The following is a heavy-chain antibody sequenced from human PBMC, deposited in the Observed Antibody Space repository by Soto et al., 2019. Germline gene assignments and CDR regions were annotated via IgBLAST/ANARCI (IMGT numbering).Heavy chain of an antibody. CDR3: AREIRGVITPLYNWFDP. D-gene: IGHD3-10*01. CDR2: TYYRSKWYN. CDR1: GDSVSSNSAA. V-gene: IGHV6-1*01. J-gene: IGHJ5*02. Sequence: SQTLSLTCAISGDSVSSNSAAWNWIRQSPSRGLEWLGRTYYRSKWYNDYAVSVKSRININPDTSKNQFSLQLNSVTPEDTAVYYCAREIRGVITPLYNWFDPWGQGTLVTVS.